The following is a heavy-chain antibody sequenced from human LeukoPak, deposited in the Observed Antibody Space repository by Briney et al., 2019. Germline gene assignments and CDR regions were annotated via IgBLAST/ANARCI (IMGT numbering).Heavy chain of an antibody. CDR2: INHSGST. D-gene: IGHD3-16*02. CDR3: ARALVWGTYRQNFDY. V-gene: IGHV4-34*01. Sequence: SETLSLTCAVYGGSFSGYYWSWIRQPPGKGLEWIGEINHSGSTNYNPSLKSRVTISVDTSKNQFSLKLSSVTAADTAVYYCARALVWGTYRQNFDYWGQGTLVTVSS. J-gene: IGHJ4*02. CDR1: GGSFSGYY.